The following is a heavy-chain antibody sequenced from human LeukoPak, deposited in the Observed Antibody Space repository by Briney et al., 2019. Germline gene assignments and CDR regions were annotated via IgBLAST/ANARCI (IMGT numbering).Heavy chain of an antibody. D-gene: IGHD2-2*01. Sequence: SETLSLTCTVSGGSISGYYWSWIRQPPGKGLEWIGEINHSGSTNYNPSLKSRVTISVDTSKNQFSLKLSSVTAADTAVYYCARIPFVVVPAARRRGGWFDPWGQGTLVTVSS. CDR1: GGSISGYY. CDR3: ARIPFVVVPAARRRGGWFDP. J-gene: IGHJ5*02. CDR2: INHSGST. V-gene: IGHV4-34*01.